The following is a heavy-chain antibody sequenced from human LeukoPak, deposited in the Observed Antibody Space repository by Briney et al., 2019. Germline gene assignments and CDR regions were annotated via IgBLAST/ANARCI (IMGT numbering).Heavy chain of an antibody. V-gene: IGHV3-23*01. J-gene: IGHJ5*02. CDR2: ISGSGGST. Sequence: PGGSLSLSCAASGFTFSSYAMSWVRQAPGKGLEWVSAISGSGGSTYYADSVKGRFTISRDNSKNTLYLQMNSLRAEDTAVYYCAKLWGTTVTTSAQAWGQGTLVTVSS. CDR3: AKLWGTTVTTSAQA. CDR1: GFTFSSYA. D-gene: IGHD4-17*01.